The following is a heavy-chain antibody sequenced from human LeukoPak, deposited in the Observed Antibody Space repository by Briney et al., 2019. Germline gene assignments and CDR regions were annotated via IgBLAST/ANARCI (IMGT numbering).Heavy chain of an antibody. J-gene: IGHJ4*02. CDR1: GFTFTNYA. CDR3: ARDTYGDGFDY. CDR2: ISVSGGST. D-gene: IGHD4-17*01. V-gene: IGHV3-23*01. Sequence: PGGSLRLSCAASGFTFTNYAMTWVRQAPGKGLEWVSGISVSGGSTYYADSVKGWFTISRDTSKNTLYLQMNSLRAEDTAVYYCARDTYGDGFDYWGQGTLVTVSS.